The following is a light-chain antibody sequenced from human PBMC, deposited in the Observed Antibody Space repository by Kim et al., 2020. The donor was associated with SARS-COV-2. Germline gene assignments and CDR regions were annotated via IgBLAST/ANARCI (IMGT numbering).Light chain of an antibody. CDR2: QDS. Sequence: YELTQPPSVSVSPGQTASITCSGDKLGDKYASWYQQKPGQSPVVVIYQDSKRPSGIPERFSGSNSGNTATLTISGTQAMDEADYYCQAWDSSVVFGGGTQLTVL. CDR3: QAWDSSVV. V-gene: IGLV3-1*01. CDR1: KLGDKY. J-gene: IGLJ2*01.